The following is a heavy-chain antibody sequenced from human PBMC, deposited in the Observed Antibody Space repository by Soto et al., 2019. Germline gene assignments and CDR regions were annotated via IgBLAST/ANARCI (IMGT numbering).Heavy chain of an antibody. CDR3: ARGRYGHYDSSGNDFDP. CDR1: GGSFSGYY. Sequence: SETLSLTCAVYGGSFSGYYWSWIRQPPGKGLEWIGEINHSGSTNYNPSLKSRVTISVDTSKNQFSLKLSSVTAADTAVYYCARGRYGHYDSSGNDFDPWGQGTLVTV. J-gene: IGHJ5*02. V-gene: IGHV4-34*01. CDR2: INHSGST. D-gene: IGHD3-22*01.